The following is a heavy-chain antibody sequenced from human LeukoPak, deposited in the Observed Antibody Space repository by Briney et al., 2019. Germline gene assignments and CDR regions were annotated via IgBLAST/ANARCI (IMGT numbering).Heavy chain of an antibody. CDR1: VYTLTELS. CDR3: AIAMIVVPNFVY. CDR2: FDPEDGET. V-gene: IGHV1-24*01. D-gene: IGHD3-22*01. J-gene: IGHJ4*02. Sequence: ASATVSFTVSVYTLTELSMHWVRQAPGKGLEWMGGFDPEDGETIYAQKFQGRVTMTEDTSTDTAYMELSSLRSEDTAVYYCAIAMIVVPNFVYWGQGTLVTVSS.